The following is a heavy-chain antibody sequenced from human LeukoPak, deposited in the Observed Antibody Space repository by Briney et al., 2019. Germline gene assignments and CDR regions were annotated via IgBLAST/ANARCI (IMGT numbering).Heavy chain of an antibody. CDR2: INHSGST. J-gene: IGHJ5*02. V-gene: IGHV4-34*01. D-gene: IGHD2/OR15-2a*01. Sequence: PETLSLTCAVYGGSFSGYYWSWIRQPPGKGLEWIGEINHSGSTNYNPSLKSRVTISVDTSKNQFSLKLCSVTAADTAVYYCARVPSYGWFDPWGQGTLVTVSS. CDR3: ARVPSYGWFDP. CDR1: GGSFSGYY.